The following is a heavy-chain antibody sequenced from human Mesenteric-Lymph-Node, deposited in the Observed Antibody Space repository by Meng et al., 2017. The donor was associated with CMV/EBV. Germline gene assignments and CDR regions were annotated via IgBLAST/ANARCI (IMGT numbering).Heavy chain of an antibody. CDR2: IRYDGSNK. CDR3: AKDPTYYDFWSGGYFDY. J-gene: IGHJ4*02. V-gene: IGHV3-30*02. CDR1: GFTFSSYG. Sequence: GESLKISCAASGFTFSSYGMHWVRQAPGKGLEWVAFIRYDGSNKYYADSVKGRFTISRDNSKNTLYLQMNSLRAEDTAVYYCAKDPTYYDFWSGGYFDYWGQGTLVIVSS. D-gene: IGHD3-3*01.